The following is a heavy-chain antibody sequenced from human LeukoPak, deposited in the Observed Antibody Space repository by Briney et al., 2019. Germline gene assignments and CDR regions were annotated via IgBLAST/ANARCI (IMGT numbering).Heavy chain of an antibody. CDR1: GGSINRYF. CDR3: ARTQKITMIVGYAFDI. Sequence: SETLSLTCTVSGGSINRYFWSWIRQPPWKGLEWIGDIYYSGTTNYNPSLKSRVTVSVDMSKNQFSLKLTSVTAADTAVYYCARTQKITMIVGYAFDIWGQGTMVTVSS. D-gene: IGHD3-22*01. J-gene: IGHJ3*02. V-gene: IGHV4-59*01. CDR2: IYYSGTT.